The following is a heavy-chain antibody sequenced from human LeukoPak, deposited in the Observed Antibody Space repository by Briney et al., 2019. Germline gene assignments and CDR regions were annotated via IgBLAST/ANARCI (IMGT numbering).Heavy chain of an antibody. J-gene: IGHJ4*02. CDR2: ISSSGSTI. V-gene: IGHV3-48*04. Sequence: HPGGSLRLSCAASGFTFSSYSMYWVRQAPGKGLEWVSYISSSGSTIYYADSVKGRFTISRDNAKNSLYLQMNSLRAEDTAVYYCARVKYGVYSGSYYSYFDYWGQGTLVTVSS. CDR3: ARVKYGVYSGSYYSYFDY. CDR1: GFTFSSYS. D-gene: IGHD1-26*01.